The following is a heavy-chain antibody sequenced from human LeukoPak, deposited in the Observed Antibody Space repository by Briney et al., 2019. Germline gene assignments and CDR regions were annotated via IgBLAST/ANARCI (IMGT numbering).Heavy chain of an antibody. D-gene: IGHD6-13*01. CDR2: ISYDGTNK. Sequence: GGSLRLSCAASGFTFTTYTMYWVRQAPGKGLEWVSIISYDGTNKYYTDSVKGRFTISRDNSKNTVYLQMNSLRADDTAVYYCAGWRGSSWYGAYWGQGTLVTVSS. CDR3: AGWRGSSWYGAY. J-gene: IGHJ4*02. CDR1: GFTFTTYT. V-gene: IGHV3-30-3*01.